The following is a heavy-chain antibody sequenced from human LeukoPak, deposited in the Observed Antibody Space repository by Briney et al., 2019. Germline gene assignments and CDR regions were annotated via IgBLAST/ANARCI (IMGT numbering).Heavy chain of an antibody. CDR3: VREGNEVLSKDFDY. V-gene: IGHV1-2*02. J-gene: IGHJ4*02. D-gene: IGHD2-2*01. Sequence: GASVKASCKASGFTFTAYYIHWVRQAPGQGLEWMGYINPHSGVTSSPQKFQGRVTLTTDTSISAAYMELSSLISDDTAMYYCVREGNEVLSKDFDYWGQGTLVAVSS. CDR2: INPHSGVT. CDR1: GFTFTAYY.